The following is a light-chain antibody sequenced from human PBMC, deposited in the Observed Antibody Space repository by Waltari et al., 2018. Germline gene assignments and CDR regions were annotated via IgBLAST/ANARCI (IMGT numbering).Light chain of an antibody. CDR3: QHNYGTPPT. CDR2: KAS. CDR1: ENVNNY. Sequence: DIQMTQSPSSLSASVGDRVTITCRASENVNNYLNWYQQKPGKAPKLLIYKASTLQSGVPSRFGGSGSGTDYTFTISSLQSEDVATYYCQHNYGTPPTFGQGTKVEIK. V-gene: IGKV1-39*01. J-gene: IGKJ1*01.